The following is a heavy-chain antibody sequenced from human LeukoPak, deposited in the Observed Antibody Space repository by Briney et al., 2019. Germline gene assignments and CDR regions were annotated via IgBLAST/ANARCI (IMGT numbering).Heavy chain of an antibody. CDR3: ASDDYGN. CDR2: IYYSGST. D-gene: IGHD4-17*01. Sequence: SETLSLTCTVSGGSISSSSYYWGWIRQPPGKGLEWIGYIYYSGSTNYNPSLKSRVTISVDTSKNQFSLKLSSVTAADTAVYYCASDDYGNWGQGTLVTVSS. V-gene: IGHV4-61*05. CDR1: GGSISSSSYY. J-gene: IGHJ4*02.